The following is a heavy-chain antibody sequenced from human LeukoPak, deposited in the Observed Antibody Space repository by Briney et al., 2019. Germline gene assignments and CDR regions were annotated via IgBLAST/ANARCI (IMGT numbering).Heavy chain of an antibody. D-gene: IGHD6-13*01. J-gene: IGHJ4*02. V-gene: IGHV5-51*01. CDR1: GYTFTTYW. CDR2: IYPGDSDP. Sequence: PGGSLRLSCKGSGYTFTTYWIGWVRQMPGKGLEWMGLIYPGDSDPRYSPSFQGQVTISADKSISTAYLQWSSLKASDSAMYYCVRHGLGSSWFGFDYWGQGTLVTVSS. CDR3: VRHGLGSSWFGFDY.